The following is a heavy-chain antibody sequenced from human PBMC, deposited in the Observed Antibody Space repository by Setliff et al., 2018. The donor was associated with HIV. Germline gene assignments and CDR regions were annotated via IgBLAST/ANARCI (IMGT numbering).Heavy chain of an antibody. CDR2: INTGNGDT. V-gene: IGHV1-3*03. D-gene: IGHD3-10*01. J-gene: IGHJ4*02. Sequence: EASVKVSCKASGYTFTSYAMHWVRQAPGQRLEWVRWINTGNGDTKYSQDFQGRVTISRDTSASTAHMELSSLRSEDMAVYYCARSQINLVRGVVHYFDYWGQGTLVTAPQ. CDR1: GYTFTSYA. CDR3: ARSQINLVRGVVHYFDY.